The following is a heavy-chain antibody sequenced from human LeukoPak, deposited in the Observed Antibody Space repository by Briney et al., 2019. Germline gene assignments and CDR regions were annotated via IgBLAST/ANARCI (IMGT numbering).Heavy chain of an antibody. CDR3: ARDLLLYSSGWTGFFDY. V-gene: IGHV1-18*01. Sequence: ASLKVSCKASGYTFSSYGISWVRQAPGQGLEWMGWINVHNGNTKYTQKFQVRVTMTTDTSTSTAYMELRGLRSDDTAVYYCARDLLLYSSGWTGFFDYWGQGTLVTVSS. J-gene: IGHJ4*02. D-gene: IGHD6-25*01. CDR1: GYTFSSYG. CDR2: INVHNGNT.